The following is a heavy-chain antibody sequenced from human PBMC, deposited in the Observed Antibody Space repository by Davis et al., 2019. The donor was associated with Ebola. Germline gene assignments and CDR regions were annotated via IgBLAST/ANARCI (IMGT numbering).Heavy chain of an antibody. CDR1: GFTFSSVG. J-gene: IGHJ4*02. D-gene: IGHD6-13*01. CDR3: ARAYSSSWYYFEY. V-gene: IGHV3-21*01. CDR2: ITDNGHV. Sequence: GGSLRLSCAASGFTFSSVGMNWVRQAPGKGLEWVSFITDNGHVYYADSLKGRFVISRDDSKSILFLQMNSLKTEDTAVYYCARAYSSSWYYFEYWGQGSLVTVSS.